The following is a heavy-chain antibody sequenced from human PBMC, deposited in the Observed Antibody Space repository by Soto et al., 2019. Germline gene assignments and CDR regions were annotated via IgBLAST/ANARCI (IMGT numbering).Heavy chain of an antibody. V-gene: IGHV1-69*13. CDR2: IIPIFGTA. Sequence: SVKVSCKASGGTFSSYAISWVRQAPGKGLEWMGGIIPIFGTANYAQKFQGRVTITADESTSTAYMELSSLRSEDTAVYYCARGDVSWYYDSSGYYYQAFDIWG. CDR1: GGTFSSYA. D-gene: IGHD3-22*01. J-gene: IGHJ3*02. CDR3: ARGDVSWYYDSSGYYYQAFDI.